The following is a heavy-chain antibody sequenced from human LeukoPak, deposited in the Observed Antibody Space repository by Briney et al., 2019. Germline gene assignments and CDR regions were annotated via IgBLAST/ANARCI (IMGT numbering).Heavy chain of an antibody. D-gene: IGHD5-18*01. CDR2: VYPADSDT. CDR3: ARGGLGNSYGYVY. V-gene: IGHV5-51*01. J-gene: IGHJ4*02. CDR1: GYSFPSYW. Sequence: GESLKISCKGSGYSFPSYWIAWVRQMPGKGLEWMGNVYPADSDTRYSPSFQGQVTISADKSIGTAYLQWTSLKASDTAIYYCARGGLGNSYGYVYLGQGTLVTVSS.